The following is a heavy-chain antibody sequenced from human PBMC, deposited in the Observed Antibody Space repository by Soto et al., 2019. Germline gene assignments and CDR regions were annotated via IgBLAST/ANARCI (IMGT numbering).Heavy chain of an antibody. Sequence: GGSLRLSCAASGFTFSSSVMSWVRQAPGKGLEWVSTVSGSGGTIYYADSVKGRFTISRDNSKNTLYLQMNSLRVEDTAIFYCAKLSTIVGAEYFDHWVPGTLVTVSS. CDR3: AKLSTIVGAEYFDH. J-gene: IGHJ4*02. CDR2: VSGSGGTI. V-gene: IGHV3-23*01. D-gene: IGHD1-26*01. CDR1: GFTFSSSV.